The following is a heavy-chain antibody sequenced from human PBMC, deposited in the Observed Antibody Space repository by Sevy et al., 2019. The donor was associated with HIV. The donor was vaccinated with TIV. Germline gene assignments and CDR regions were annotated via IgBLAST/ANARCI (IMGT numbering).Heavy chain of an antibody. Sequence: GGSLRLSCEASGLILSDHYMNWIRQVPGKGLEWVSYISRSGFDIYYADSVRGRFTISRDTAKNLLYLQMNSLRVEDTGVYYCGRDPASRAYYDAYGMDFWGQGTTVTVSS. J-gene: IGHJ6*02. CDR1: GLILSDHY. CDR2: ISRSGFDI. V-gene: IGHV3-11*01. D-gene: IGHD2-2*01. CDR3: GRDPASRAYYDAYGMDF.